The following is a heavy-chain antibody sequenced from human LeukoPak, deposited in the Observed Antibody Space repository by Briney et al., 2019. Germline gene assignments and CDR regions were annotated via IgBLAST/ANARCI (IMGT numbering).Heavy chain of an antibody. Sequence: GGSLRLSCAASGLTFSSYSMNWVRQAPGKGLEWVSYISSSSSTIYYADSVKGRFTISRDNAKNSLYLQMNSLRAEDTAVYYCARDKGDYDTSGSLFVFGGQGTLVTVSS. CDR1: GLTFSSYS. J-gene: IGHJ4*02. D-gene: IGHD3-22*01. V-gene: IGHV3-48*04. CDR3: ARDKGDYDTSGSLFVF. CDR2: ISSSSSTI.